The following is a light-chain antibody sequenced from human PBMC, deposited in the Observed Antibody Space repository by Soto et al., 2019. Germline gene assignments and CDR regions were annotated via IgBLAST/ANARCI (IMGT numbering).Light chain of an antibody. CDR3: QQYYTTPA. J-gene: IGKJ1*01. CDR2: WAS. V-gene: IGKV4-1*01. Sequence: DIVMTQSPDSLAVSLGERATINCKSSRSVLYSSNNKNYLAWYQQKPEQPPKLLIYWASTRESGVPDRFSGSGSGTDFTLTISSLQAEDVAVYYCQQYYTTPAFGQGTKVEIK. CDR1: RSVLYSSNNKNY.